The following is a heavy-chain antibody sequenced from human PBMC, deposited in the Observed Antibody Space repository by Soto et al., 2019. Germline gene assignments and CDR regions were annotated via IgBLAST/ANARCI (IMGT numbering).Heavy chain of an antibody. V-gene: IGHV4-30-2*01. CDR1: GGYISSGGYS. Sequence: QLQRQESGSGLVMPSQTLSLTCAVSGGYISSGGYSWSWIRQPPGKGLEWIGYIYHSGSTYYNPSLKSRVTISVDRSKNQFSLKLSSVTAADTAVYYCARVPDRWGQGTLVTVSS. D-gene: IGHD2-2*01. CDR2: IYHSGST. J-gene: IGHJ5*02. CDR3: ARVPDR.